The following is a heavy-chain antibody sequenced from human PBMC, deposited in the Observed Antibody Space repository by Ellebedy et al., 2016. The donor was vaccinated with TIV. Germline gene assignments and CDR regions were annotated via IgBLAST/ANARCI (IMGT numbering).Heavy chain of an antibody. CDR3: ARSRITTFGVVTSFDS. J-gene: IGHJ4*02. CDR1: GFTFNTYA. CDR2: ISDSGVNT. V-gene: IGHV3-23*01. Sequence: GGSLRLXXSASGFTFNTYAMSWVRQAPGKGLEWVSGISDSGVNTYEADSVKGRFTISRDNSRNTLLLQMNSLRSEDTAVYFCARSRITTFGVVTSFDSWGQGTLVTVSS. D-gene: IGHD3-3*01.